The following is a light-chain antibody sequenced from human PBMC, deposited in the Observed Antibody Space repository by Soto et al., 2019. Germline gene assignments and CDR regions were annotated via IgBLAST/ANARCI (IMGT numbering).Light chain of an antibody. CDR1: SSDVGGYNF. CDR3: SSYTSSSSYV. CDR2: DVS. Sequence: QSALTQPASVSGSPGQSITISCTGTSSDVGGYNFVSWYQHHPGKAPKLMIYDVSNRPSGVSTRFSGSKSGNTASLTISGLQPEDEADYYSSSYTSSSSYVFGTGTKLTVL. V-gene: IGLV2-14*03. J-gene: IGLJ1*01.